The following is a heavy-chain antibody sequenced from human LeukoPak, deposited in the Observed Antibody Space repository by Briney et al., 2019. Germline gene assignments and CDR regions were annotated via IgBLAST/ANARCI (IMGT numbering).Heavy chain of an antibody. D-gene: IGHD4-11*01. CDR1: GGSISSSSYY. J-gene: IGHJ4*02. Sequence: SETLSLTCTVSGGSISSSSYYWGWIRQPPGKGLEWIGSIYYIVSTYYNPSLTSRVTISVDTSKNQFCLKLSSVTAADTAVYYCATQAVILQYYFDYWGQGTLVTVSS. CDR3: ATQAVILQYYFDY. CDR2: IYYIVST. V-gene: IGHV4-39*01.